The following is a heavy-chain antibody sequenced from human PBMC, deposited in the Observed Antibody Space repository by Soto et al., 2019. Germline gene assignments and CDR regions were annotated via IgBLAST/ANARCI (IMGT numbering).Heavy chain of an antibody. V-gene: IGHV3-21*01. CDR3: AREDGVVGSSSAFDH. CDR2: ISSSSSYI. J-gene: IGHJ4*02. D-gene: IGHD1-26*01. CDR1: GFTFSSYS. Sequence: GGSLRLSCAASGFTFSSYSMNWVRQAPGKGLEWVSSISSSSSYIYYADSVKGRFTISRDNAKNSLYLQMNRLRAEDTAIYYCAREDGVVGSSSAFDHWGLGTLVTVSS.